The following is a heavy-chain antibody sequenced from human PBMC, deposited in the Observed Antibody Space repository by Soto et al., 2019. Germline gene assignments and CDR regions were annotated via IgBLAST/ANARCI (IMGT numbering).Heavy chain of an antibody. CDR1: GFTFSSYA. Sequence: EVQLLESGGGLVQPGGSLRLSCAASGFTFSSYAMSWVRQAPGKGLEWVSSVSGSSGSKSYADSVKGRFTISRDKSKSKVYLQMNSLRAEDTAVYFCAKDWCSGTTCYCLENWGQGTLVTVSS. D-gene: IGHD1-7*01. V-gene: IGHV3-23*01. CDR3: AKDWCSGTTCYCLEN. J-gene: IGHJ4*02. CDR2: VSGSSGSK.